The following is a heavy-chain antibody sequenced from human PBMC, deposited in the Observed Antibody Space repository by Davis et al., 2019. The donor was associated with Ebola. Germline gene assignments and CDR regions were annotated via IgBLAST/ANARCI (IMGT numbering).Heavy chain of an antibody. Sequence: SETLSLTCEVSGFSITSHWWSWLRQSPDKGLEWIGYLSLSGGPTYNPSLTSRVTMSLDTSKNQFSLRLRSVTAADAAVYYCARDISEVGATYYFDYWGQGILVTVSS. V-gene: IGHV4-59*11. CDR2: LSLSGGP. J-gene: IGHJ4*02. D-gene: IGHD1-26*01. CDR1: GFSITSHW. CDR3: ARDISEVGATYYFDY.